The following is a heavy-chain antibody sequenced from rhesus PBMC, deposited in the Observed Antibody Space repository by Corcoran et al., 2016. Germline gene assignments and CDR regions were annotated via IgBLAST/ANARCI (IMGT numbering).Heavy chain of an antibody. J-gene: IGHJ4*01. Sequence: QVQLQESGPGLVQPSETLSLTCGVSGYSLSSGFYWTWMRQPPGKGLEWIGYISYSGTTSYNSSLNSRVTISRDTSKNQFSLKLISVTAADTAVYYCVTTNSHGSAHYYFDHWGQGVLVTVSS. V-gene: IGHV4-122*02. D-gene: IGHD4-29*01. CDR1: GYSLSSGFY. CDR3: VTTNSHGSAHYYFDH. CDR2: ISYSGTT.